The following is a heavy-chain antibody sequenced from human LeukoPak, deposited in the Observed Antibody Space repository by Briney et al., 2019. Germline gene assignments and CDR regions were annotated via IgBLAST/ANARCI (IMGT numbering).Heavy chain of an antibody. D-gene: IGHD5-12*01. CDR2: IYHSGST. Sequence: SETLSLTCTVSGYSISSGYYWGWIRQPPGKGLEWIGSIYHSGSTYYNPSLKSRVTISVDTSKNQFSLKLSSVTAADTAVYYCARVERWGGYDFGSDAFDIWGQGTMVTVSS. CDR3: ARVERWGGYDFGSDAFDI. CDR1: GYSISSGYY. J-gene: IGHJ3*02. V-gene: IGHV4-38-2*02.